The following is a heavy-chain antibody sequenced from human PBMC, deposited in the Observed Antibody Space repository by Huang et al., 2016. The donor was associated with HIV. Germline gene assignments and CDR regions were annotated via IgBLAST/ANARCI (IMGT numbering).Heavy chain of an antibody. V-gene: IGHV3-30-3*01. Sequence: QVQLVESGGGVVQPGTSLRLSCAASGFTFSNYAMNWVRQAPGKGLEWVAVISNEGSTKYYADSVKGRFTISRDNSNNTVYLQMNSLRAEDTAVYYCARSEPSRYYFDYWGQGTLVTVSS. CDR2: ISNEGSTK. CDR1: GFTFSNYA. CDR3: ARSEPSRYYFDY. J-gene: IGHJ4*02.